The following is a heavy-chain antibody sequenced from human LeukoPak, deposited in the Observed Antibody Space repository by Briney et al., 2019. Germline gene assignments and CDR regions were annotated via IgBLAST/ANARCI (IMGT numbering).Heavy chain of an antibody. CDR2: IGSSGITI. CDR1: GFTFSAHT. CDR3: ARGPLYDITGSYGL. D-gene: IGHD2-8*01. J-gene: IGHJ4*02. Sequence: GGSLTLSCAASGFTFSAHTMNWVRLAPGKGLQWVSYIGSSGITIYCAHSVEGRFTISRDNAKNSLYLQMSSLRVEDTAVYYCARGPLYDITGSYGLWGQGTLVTVSS. V-gene: IGHV3-48*01.